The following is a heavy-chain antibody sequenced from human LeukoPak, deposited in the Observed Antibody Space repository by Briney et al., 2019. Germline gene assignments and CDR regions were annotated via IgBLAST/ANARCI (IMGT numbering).Heavy chain of an antibody. Sequence: TGGTLRLSCAASGFTLSSYGMSWVRQAPGKGLEWVANIKQDGSEKYYVDSVKGRFTISRDNAKNSLYLQMNSLRAEDTAVYYCARSNRNYYGSGMDVWGKGTTVTVSS. V-gene: IGHV3-7*01. J-gene: IGHJ6*03. CDR1: GFTLSSYG. CDR2: IKQDGSEK. D-gene: IGHD3-10*01. CDR3: ARSNRNYYGSGMDV.